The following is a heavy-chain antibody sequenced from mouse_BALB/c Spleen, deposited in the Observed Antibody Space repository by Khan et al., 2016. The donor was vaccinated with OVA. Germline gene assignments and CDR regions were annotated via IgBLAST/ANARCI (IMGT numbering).Heavy chain of an antibody. V-gene: IGHV3-2*02. CDR1: GYSITSDYA. CDR3: ARWFAY. Sequence: VQLKESGPGLVKPSQSLSLTCTVTGYSITSDYAWNWIRQFPGNKLEWMGYITYNGGTSCHPSLKSRISITRDTSKNQFFLRLNSVTTEDSATYYCARWFAYWGQGTLVTVS. CDR2: ITYNGGT. J-gene: IGHJ3*01.